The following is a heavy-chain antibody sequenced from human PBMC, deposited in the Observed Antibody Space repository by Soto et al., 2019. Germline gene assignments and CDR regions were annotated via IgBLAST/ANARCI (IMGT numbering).Heavy chain of an antibody. J-gene: IGHJ6*02. D-gene: IGHD3-10*01. CDR2: IYHSGST. CDR3: ARCYGSGSSYYYYYGMDV. CDR1: CGSIISSNW. Sequence: SETLSLTCAVSCGSIISSNWWSWVRQPPGKGLEWIGEIYHSGSTNYNPSLKSRVTISVDKSKNQFSLKLSPVTAADTAAYYCARCYGSGSSYYYYYGMDVWGQGTTVTVSS. V-gene: IGHV4-4*02.